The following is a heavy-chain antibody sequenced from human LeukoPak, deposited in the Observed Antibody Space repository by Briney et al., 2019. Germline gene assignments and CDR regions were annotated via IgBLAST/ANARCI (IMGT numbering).Heavy chain of an antibody. CDR3: ARGQGTVTTH. D-gene: IGHD4-17*01. CDR1: GGSFSGYY. Sequence: SETLSLTCAVSGGSFSGYYWTWIRQPPGKGLEWIGEINHSGSANYNPSLKSRVTISLDTSKNQFSLNLSSVTAADTAVYYCARGQGTVTTHWGQGTLVTVSS. J-gene: IGHJ4*02. V-gene: IGHV4-34*01. CDR2: INHSGSA.